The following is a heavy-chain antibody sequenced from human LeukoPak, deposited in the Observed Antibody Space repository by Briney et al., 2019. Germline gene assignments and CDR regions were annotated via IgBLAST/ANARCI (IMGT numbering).Heavy chain of an antibody. D-gene: IGHD2-2*02. V-gene: IGHV4-61*02. CDR3: ARAIVVVPAAIRSTSEYYYYMDV. CDR2: IYTSGST. CDR1: GGSISSGSYY. J-gene: IGHJ6*03. Sequence: SQTLSLTCTVSGGSISSGSYYWSWIRQPAGKGLEWIGRIYTSGSTNYNPSLKSRVTISVDTSKNQFSLKLSSVTAVDTAVYYCARAIVVVPAAIRSTSEYYYYMDVWGKGTTVTVSS.